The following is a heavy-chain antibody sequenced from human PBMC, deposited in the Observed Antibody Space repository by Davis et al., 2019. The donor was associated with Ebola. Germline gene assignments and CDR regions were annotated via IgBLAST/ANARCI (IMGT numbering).Heavy chain of an antibody. V-gene: IGHV3-30*18. Sequence: GESLKISCAASGFTFSSYGMHWVRQAPGKGLEWVAVISYDGSNKYYADSVKGRFTISRDNSKNTLYLQMNSLRPEDTAVYYCAKDDRYNWNYLAVYWGQGTLVTVSS. CDR3: AKDDRYNWNYLAVY. CDR2: ISYDGSNK. D-gene: IGHD1-7*01. J-gene: IGHJ4*02. CDR1: GFTFSSYG.